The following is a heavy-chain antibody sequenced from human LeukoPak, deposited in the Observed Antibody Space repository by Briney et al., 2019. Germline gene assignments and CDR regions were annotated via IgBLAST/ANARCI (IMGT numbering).Heavy chain of an antibody. J-gene: IGHJ5*02. Sequence: SETLSLTCTVSGGSISSYHWSWIRQPPGKGLEWIGYTHTSGSPDYSRSLKSRVTISLDTSKNQFSLMLSSVTAADTAVYFCARATQRYCSGTTCFPYWFDTWGQGTLATVSS. CDR2: THTSGSP. CDR1: GGSISSYH. D-gene: IGHD2-2*01. CDR3: ARATQRYCSGTTCFPYWFDT. V-gene: IGHV4-4*09.